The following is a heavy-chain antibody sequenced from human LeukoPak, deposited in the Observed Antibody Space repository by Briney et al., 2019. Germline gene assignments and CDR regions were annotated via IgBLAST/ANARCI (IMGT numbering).Heavy chain of an antibody. D-gene: IGHD3-22*01. V-gene: IGHV3-48*01. CDR1: GFTFSSYS. J-gene: IGHJ4*02. Sequence: PGGSLRLSCAASGFTFSSYSMNWVRQAPGEGLEWVSYISSLSGTIYYADSVKGRFTISRDNSKNTLYLQMNSLRVEDTAVYYCAKDGDSYYYDSTGAADFWGQGTLVTVSS. CDR2: ISSLSGTI. CDR3: AKDGDSYYYDSTGAADF.